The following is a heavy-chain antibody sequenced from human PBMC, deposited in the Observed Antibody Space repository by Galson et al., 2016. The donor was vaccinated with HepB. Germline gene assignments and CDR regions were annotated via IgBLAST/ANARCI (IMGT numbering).Heavy chain of an antibody. CDR2: VDWDDDE. Sequence: PALVKPTQTLTLTCICSGFSVHTNGVTVGWIRQSPGKALEWLAVVDWDDDERYNPSLNSRLTVKKDTSKNEVVLTMTKMDPVDTGTYYCAHKRVSYSYHVVFDSWVPGILVTVSS. J-gene: IGHJ5*01. CDR1: GFSVHTNGVT. V-gene: IGHV2-5*02. CDR3: AHKRVSYSYHVVFDS. D-gene: IGHD3-16*02.